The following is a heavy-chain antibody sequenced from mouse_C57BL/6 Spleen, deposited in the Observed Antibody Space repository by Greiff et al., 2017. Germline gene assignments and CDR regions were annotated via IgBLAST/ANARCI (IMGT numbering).Heavy chain of an antibody. Sequence: EVKLVESGGGLVKPGGSLKFSCAASGFTFSSYAMSWVRQTPEKRLEWVATISDGGSYTSYPDNVKGRFTISRDNAKNNLYLQMSHLKSEDTALYYSARDQFDYWGQGTTLTVSS. J-gene: IGHJ2*01. CDR2: ISDGGSYT. CDR1: GFTFSSYA. V-gene: IGHV5-4*01. CDR3: ARDQFDY.